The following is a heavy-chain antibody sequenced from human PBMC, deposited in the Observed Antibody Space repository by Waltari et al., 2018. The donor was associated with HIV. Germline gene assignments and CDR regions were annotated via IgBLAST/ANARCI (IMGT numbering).Heavy chain of an antibody. J-gene: IGHJ4*02. Sequence: EVQLVESGGGLVQPGRSLRRSCKAAGFVLGDYPMTWVRQAPGKGLEWLGVIRNKVFGETTEYAASVKGRFTISRDDSENIAYLQMNSLRTEDTAVYYCCPQAVSVYYLAYWGQGTLVSVSS. CDR1: GFVLGDYP. CDR2: IRNKVFGETT. CDR3: CPQAVSVYYLAY. V-gene: IGHV3-49*04.